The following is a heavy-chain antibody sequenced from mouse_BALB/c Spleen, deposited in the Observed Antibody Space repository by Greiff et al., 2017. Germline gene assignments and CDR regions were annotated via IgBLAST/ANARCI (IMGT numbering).Heavy chain of an antibody. Sequence: EVQLVESGGGLVKPGGSLKLSCAASGFTFSSYAMSWVRQSPEKRLEWVAEISSGGSYTYYPDTVTGRFTISRDNAKNTLYLEMSSLRSEETAMYYCARGGRYGSNFDYWGQGTTLTVSS. CDR3: ARGGRYGSNFDY. CDR2: ISSGGSYT. V-gene: IGHV5-9-4*01. J-gene: IGHJ2*01. D-gene: IGHD2-10*02. CDR1: GFTFSSYA.